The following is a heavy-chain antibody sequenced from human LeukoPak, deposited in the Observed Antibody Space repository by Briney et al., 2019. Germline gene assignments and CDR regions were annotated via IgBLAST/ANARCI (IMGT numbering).Heavy chain of an antibody. J-gene: IGHJ6*02. D-gene: IGHD1-14*01. V-gene: IGHV4-4*07. CDR2: IYTSGST. CDR3: ARRPPQYYGMDV. CDR1: GGSFSNYY. Sequence: SETLSLTCTVSGGSFSNYYWSWIRQPAGKGLEWIGRIYTSGSTNYNPSVKSRVTMSVDTSNNQFSLKLTSVTAADTAVYYCARRPPQYYGMDVWGQGTTVTVSS.